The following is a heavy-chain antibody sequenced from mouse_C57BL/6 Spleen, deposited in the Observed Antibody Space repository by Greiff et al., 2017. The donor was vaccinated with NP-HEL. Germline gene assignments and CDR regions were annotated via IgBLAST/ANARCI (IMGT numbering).Heavy chain of an antibody. CDR2: IYPGSGST. D-gene: IGHD1-1*01. V-gene: IGHV1-55*01. CDR3: ARPYYGSSYGFDY. CDR1: GYTFTSYW. Sequence: VQLQQPGAELVKPGASVKMSCKASGYTFTSYWITWVKQRPGQGLEWIGDIYPGSGSTNYNEKFKSKATLTVDTSSSTAYMQLSSLTSEDSAVYYCARPYYGSSYGFDYWGQGTTLTVSS. J-gene: IGHJ2*01.